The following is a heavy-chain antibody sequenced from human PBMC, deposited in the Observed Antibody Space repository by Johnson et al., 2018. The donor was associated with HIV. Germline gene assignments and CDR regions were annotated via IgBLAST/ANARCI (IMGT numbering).Heavy chain of an antibody. D-gene: IGHD6-6*01. CDR3: ARDRPSSSSSGAFDI. CDR2: ITWNGGST. V-gene: IGHV3-20*04. Sequence: VQLVESGGGLVQPGGSLRLSCAASGFTFSSYAMSWVRQAPGKGLEWVSGITWNGGSTGYADSVKGRFTISRDNAKNSLYLQMNSLRAEDTALYYCARDRPSSSSSGAFDIWGQGTMVTVSS. CDR1: GFTFSSYA. J-gene: IGHJ3*02.